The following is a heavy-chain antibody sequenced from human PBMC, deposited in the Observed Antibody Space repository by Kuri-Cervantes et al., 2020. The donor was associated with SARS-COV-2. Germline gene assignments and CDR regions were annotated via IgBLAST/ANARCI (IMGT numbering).Heavy chain of an antibody. D-gene: IGHD3/OR15-3a*01. CDR2: INHSGST. CDR1: GGSFSGYY. Sequence: GSLRLSCAVYGGSFSGYYWSWIRQPPGKGLEWIGEINHSGSTNYNPSLKSRVTISVDTSKNQFSLKLSSVTAADTAVYYCARPGGLLDVWGKGTTVTVSS. V-gene: IGHV4-34*01. J-gene: IGHJ6*04. CDR3: ARPGGLLDV.